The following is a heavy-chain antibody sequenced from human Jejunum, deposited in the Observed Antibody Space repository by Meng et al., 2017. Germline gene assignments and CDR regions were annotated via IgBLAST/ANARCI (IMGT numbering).Heavy chain of an antibody. D-gene: IGHD1-14*01. J-gene: IGHJ4*02. V-gene: IGHV4-4*02. CDR3: ARAIRERYFDS. Sequence: QVQLQESGPGLVKPSGTLSLTCTVSGVSTTAPFYWTWIRQAPGKGLEWIGEVWPSGATYYNPSLSSRITISIDTSNNQFSLEVAFLTAADTAVYYCARAIRERYFDSWGQGTRVTVYS. CDR2: VWPSGAT. CDR1: GVSTTAPFY.